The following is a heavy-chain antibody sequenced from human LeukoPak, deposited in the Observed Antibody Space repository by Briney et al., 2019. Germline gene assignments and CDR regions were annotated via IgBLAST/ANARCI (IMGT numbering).Heavy chain of an antibody. CDR3: SFNLGSGSYAFDI. D-gene: IGHD3-10*01. Sequence: PSETLSLTCTVSVGSISTTSYYWGWIRQPPGKGLEWIGSIYYGGSTYYSPSLKSRVTISLDTCKHQFSLKLSSVTAADTAVYYCSFNLGSGSYAFDIWGQGTMVTVSS. J-gene: IGHJ3*02. CDR1: VGSISTTSYY. CDR2: IYYGGST. V-gene: IGHV4-39*07.